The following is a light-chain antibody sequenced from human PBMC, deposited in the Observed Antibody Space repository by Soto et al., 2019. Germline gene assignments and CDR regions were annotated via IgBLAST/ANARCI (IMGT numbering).Light chain of an antibody. CDR2: GAS. CDR1: QSINSGY. V-gene: IGKV3-20*01. CDR3: QEYETSAT. J-gene: IGKJ1*01. Sequence: EIVLTQSPGTLSLSVGERATLSCRASQSINSGYLAWYQHKPGQAPTVLIYGASNRATGIPDRFSGSGSGTDFTLTISSLEPEDFAVYYCQEYETSATFGKGTKVDIK.